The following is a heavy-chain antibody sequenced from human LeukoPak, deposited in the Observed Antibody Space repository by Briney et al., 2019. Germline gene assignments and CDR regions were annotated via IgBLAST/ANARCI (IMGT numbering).Heavy chain of an antibody. Sequence: GGSLRLSCAASGFTFSSYGMHWVRQAPGKGLEWVAVIWYDGSNKYYADSVKGRFTISRDNSKNTLYLQMNSLRAEDTAVYYCARDYGGSYFDYWGQGTLVTVSS. CDR3: ARDYGGSYFDY. CDR1: GFTFSSYG. CDR2: IWYDGSNK. J-gene: IGHJ4*02. D-gene: IGHD4-23*01. V-gene: IGHV3-33*01.